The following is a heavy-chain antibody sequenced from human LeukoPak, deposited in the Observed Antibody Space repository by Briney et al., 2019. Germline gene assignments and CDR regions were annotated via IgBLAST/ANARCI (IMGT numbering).Heavy chain of an antibody. Sequence: PGGSLRLSCAASGFTFSSYSMNWVRQAPGKGLEWVSYISNTGSTIYYADSVKGRFTISRDSAKNSLYLQMNSLRVEDTAVYYCARPRGYGDYGPDYWGQGTLVTVSS. D-gene: IGHD4-17*01. J-gene: IGHJ4*02. CDR1: GFTFSSYS. V-gene: IGHV3-48*04. CDR3: ARPRGYGDYGPDY. CDR2: ISNTGSTI.